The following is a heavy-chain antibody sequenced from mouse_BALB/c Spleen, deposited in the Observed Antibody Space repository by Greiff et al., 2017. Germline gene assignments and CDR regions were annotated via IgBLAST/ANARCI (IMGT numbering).Heavy chain of an antibody. CDR3: ARDTYYRYGVDY. V-gene: IGHV7-3*02. CDR1: GFTSTDYY. CDR2: IRNKANGYTT. J-gene: IGHJ4*01. D-gene: IGHD2-14*01. Sequence: EVQGVESGGGLVQPGGSLRLSCATSGFTSTDYYMSWVRQPPGKALEWLGFIRNKANGYTTEYSASVKGRFTISRDNSQSILYLQMNTLRAEDSATYYCARDTYYRYGVDYWGQGTSVTVSS.